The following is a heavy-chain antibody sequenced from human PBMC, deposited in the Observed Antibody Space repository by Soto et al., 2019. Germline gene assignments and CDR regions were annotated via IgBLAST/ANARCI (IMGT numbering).Heavy chain of an antibody. D-gene: IGHD1-26*01. J-gene: IGHJ6*02. V-gene: IGHV1-69*08. Sequence: QVQLVQSGAEVKKPGSSVKVSCKASGGTFSSYTISWVRQAPGQGLEWMGRIIPILGIANYAQKFQGRVTITADISTSTAYMELSSLRSEDTAVYYCARDVGSYYYYGKDVWGQGTTVTVSS. CDR2: IIPILGIA. CDR1: GGTFSSYT. CDR3: ARDVGSYYYYGKDV.